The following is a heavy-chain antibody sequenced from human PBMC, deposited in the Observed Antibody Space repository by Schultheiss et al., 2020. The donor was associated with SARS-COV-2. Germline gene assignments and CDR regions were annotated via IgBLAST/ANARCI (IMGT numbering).Heavy chain of an antibody. Sequence: GESLKISCAASGFTFSSYDMHWVRQAPGKGLVWVSRINSDGSSTSYADSVKGRFTISRDNVKNSLYLQMNSLRAEDTAMYYCARDLGYCSGDRCYYYGMDVGGQGTTVTVSS. CDR1: GFTFSSYD. V-gene: IGHV3-74*01. J-gene: IGHJ6*02. CDR3: ARDLGYCSGDRCYYYGMDV. CDR2: INSDGSST. D-gene: IGHD2-15*01.